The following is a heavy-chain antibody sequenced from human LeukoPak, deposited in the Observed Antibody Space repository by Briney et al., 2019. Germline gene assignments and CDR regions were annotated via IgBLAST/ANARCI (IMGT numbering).Heavy chain of an antibody. CDR1: GYTFTGYY. D-gene: IGHD4-17*01. CDR2: FDPEDGET. Sequence: ASVKVSCKASGYTFTGYYMHWVRQAPGKGLEWMGGFDPEDGETIYAQKFQGRVTMTEDTSTDTAYMELSSLRSEDTAVYYCATGPDGVQYYYGMDVWGQGTTVTVSS. CDR3: ATGPDGVQYYYGMDV. J-gene: IGHJ6*02. V-gene: IGHV1-24*01.